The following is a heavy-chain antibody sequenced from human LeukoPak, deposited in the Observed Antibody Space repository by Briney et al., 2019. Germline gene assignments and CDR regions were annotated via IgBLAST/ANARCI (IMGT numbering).Heavy chain of an antibody. V-gene: IGHV4-30-4*01. CDR3: ARDRDGYYIDY. Sequence: SETLSLTCTVSGGSISSGDYYWSWIRQPPGKGLEWIGYIYYSGTTYYNPSLKSRLTISVDTSKNQFSLKLSSVTAADTAVYYCARDRDGYYIDYWGQGTLVTVSS. D-gene: IGHD3-3*01. J-gene: IGHJ4*02. CDR2: IYYSGTT. CDR1: GGSISSGDYY.